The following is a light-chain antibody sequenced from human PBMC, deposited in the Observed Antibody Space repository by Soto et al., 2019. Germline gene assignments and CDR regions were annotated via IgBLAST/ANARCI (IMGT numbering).Light chain of an antibody. CDR3: QQYNNWPIT. V-gene: IGKV3-15*01. CDR1: QSVSSN. CDR2: GAS. Sequence: EIVLTQSPGALSLSPGERATLSCRASQSVSSNLAWYQQKPGQAPRLLIYGASTRATGIPARFSGSGSGTEFTLTISSLQSEDFAVYYCQQYNNWPITFGQGTR. J-gene: IGKJ5*01.